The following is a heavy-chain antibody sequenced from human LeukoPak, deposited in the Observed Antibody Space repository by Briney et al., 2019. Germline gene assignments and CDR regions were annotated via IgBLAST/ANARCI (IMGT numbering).Heavy chain of an antibody. D-gene: IGHD6-19*01. Sequence: PSETLSLTCAVYGGSFSGYYWSWIRQPPGKGLEWIGEINHSGSTNYNPSLKSRVTISVDTSKNQFSLKLSSVTAADTAVYYRARGQWLALSHTNWFDPWGQGTLVTVSS. CDR2: INHSGST. V-gene: IGHV4-34*01. J-gene: IGHJ5*02. CDR3: ARGQWLALSHTNWFDP. CDR1: GGSFSGYY.